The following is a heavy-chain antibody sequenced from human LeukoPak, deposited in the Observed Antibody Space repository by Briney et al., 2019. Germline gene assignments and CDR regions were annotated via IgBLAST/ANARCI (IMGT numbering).Heavy chain of an antibody. J-gene: IGHJ4*02. CDR2: IRSKANSYAT. Sequence: PGGSLRLSCAASGFTFSNAWTSWVRQAPGKGLEWVGRIRSKANSYATAYAASVKGKFTISRDDSKNTAYLHMNSLKTEDTAVYYCTSYCSSTSCGFYWSYWGQGTLVTVSS. CDR1: GFTFSNAW. CDR3: TSYCSSTSCGFYWSY. D-gene: IGHD2-2*01. V-gene: IGHV3-73*01.